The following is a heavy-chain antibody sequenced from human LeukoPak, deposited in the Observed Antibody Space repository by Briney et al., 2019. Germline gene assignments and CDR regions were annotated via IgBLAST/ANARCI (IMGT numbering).Heavy chain of an antibody. CDR3: ASGYSDYADYYNYYMDV. J-gene: IGHJ6*03. CDR2: INPDSGGT. Sequence: ASVKVSCKASGYSFTGYYMHWVRQAPGQGLEWMGWINPDSGGTNYAQKFQGRVTMTRDTSITTAYMELSRLTSDDTAVYYCASGYSDYADYYNYYMDVWGKGTTVTVSS. V-gene: IGHV1-2*02. CDR1: GYSFTGYY. D-gene: IGHD4-11*01.